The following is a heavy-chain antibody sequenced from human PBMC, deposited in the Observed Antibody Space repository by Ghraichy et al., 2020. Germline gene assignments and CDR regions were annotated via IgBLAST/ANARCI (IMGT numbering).Heavy chain of an antibody. J-gene: IGHJ5*02. V-gene: IGHV4-4*07. CDR3: ASGELVGGGGRNWVRP. CDR1: GDSFTTSY. CDR2: ISASGST. Sequence: SETLSLTCTVSGDSFTTSYWTWIRQPAGKGLEWIGRISASGSTYQNPSLRSRISMSADTSKNTFSLRLTSVTAADTAVYYCASGELVGGGGRNWVRPWGQGRVVTVAS. D-gene: IGHD3-16*01.